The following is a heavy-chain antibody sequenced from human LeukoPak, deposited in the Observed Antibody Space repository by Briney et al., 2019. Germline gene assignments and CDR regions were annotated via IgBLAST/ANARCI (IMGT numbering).Heavy chain of an antibody. CDR1: GGSISSGDYY. CDR2: IYYSGST. D-gene: IGHD1-26*01. Sequence: PSETLSLTCTVSGGSISSGDYYWSWIRQPPGKGLEWIGYIYYSGSTYYNPSLKSRVTISADMSKNQFSLKLSSVTAADTAVYYCVREQGGSYGEYFQHWGQGTLATVSS. J-gene: IGHJ1*01. CDR3: VREQGGSYGEYFQH. V-gene: IGHV4-30-4*01.